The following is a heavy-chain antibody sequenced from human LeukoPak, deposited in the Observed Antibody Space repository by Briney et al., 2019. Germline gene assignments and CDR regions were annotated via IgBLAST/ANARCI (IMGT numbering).Heavy chain of an antibody. CDR1: GGSFSGYY. CDR3: ARAAYSSSGLFDY. D-gene: IGHD4-11*01. V-gene: IGHV4-34*01. CDR2: INHSGST. J-gene: IGHJ4*02. Sequence: SETLSLTCAVYGGSFSGYYWSWIRQPPGKGLEWIGEINHSGSTNYNPSLKSRVTISVDTSKNQFSLKLSSVTAADMAVYYCARAAYSSSGLFDYWGQGTLVTVSS.